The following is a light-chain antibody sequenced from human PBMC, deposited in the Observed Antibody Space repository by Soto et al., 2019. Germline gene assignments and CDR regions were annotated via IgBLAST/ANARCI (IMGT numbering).Light chain of an antibody. CDR2: GAS. V-gene: IGKV3-15*01. J-gene: IGKJ5*01. CDR1: QGVRIN. Sequence: EVVMTQSPATLSVSPGERATLSCRTSQGVRINLAWYQQKPGQAPRLLIQGASTRATGVPVRFSGSGSGTEFTPTITSLQSGYSAVYYCHQYHYWPPITFGQGTRLEIK. CDR3: HQYHYWPPIT.